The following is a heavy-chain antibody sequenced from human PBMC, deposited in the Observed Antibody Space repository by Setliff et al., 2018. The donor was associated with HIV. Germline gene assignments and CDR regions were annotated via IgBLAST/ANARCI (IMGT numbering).Heavy chain of an antibody. J-gene: IGHJ5*02. CDR3: ATSRVVVLRFDP. CDR1: GGSISSHY. Sequence: PSETLSLTCNVSGGSISSHYWSWIRQPPGKGLEWIGSIYYSGSTYYNPSLKSRVTISVDTSKNQFSLKLSSVTAADTAVYYCATSRVVVLRFDPWGQGTLVTVSS. V-gene: IGHV4-59*11. CDR2: IYYSGST. D-gene: IGHD3-22*01.